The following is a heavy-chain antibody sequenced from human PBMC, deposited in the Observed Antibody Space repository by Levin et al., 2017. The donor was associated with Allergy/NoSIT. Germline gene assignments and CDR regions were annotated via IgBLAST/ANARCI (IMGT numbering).Heavy chain of an antibody. CDR1: GGTFNTYA. CDR3: ARDGWGSGTRYNWFEP. D-gene: IGHD3-16*01. V-gene: IGHV1-69*13. Sequence: ASVKVSCKASGGTFNTYAISWVRQAPGQGLEWMGGIIPLFATPTYAQNFQGRVTITADESTRTVYMELSSLRSEDTAVYYSARDGWGSGTRYNWFEPWGQGTLVTVSS. CDR2: IIPLFATP. J-gene: IGHJ5*02.